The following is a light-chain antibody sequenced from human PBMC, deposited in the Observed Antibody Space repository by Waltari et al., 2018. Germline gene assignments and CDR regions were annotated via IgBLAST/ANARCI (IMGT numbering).Light chain of an antibody. CDR3: QQYNNWPPWT. J-gene: IGKJ1*01. CDR1: QSVRNN. V-gene: IGKV3-15*01. Sequence: EIVMTQSPATLSVSPGDSATRSCRASQSVRNNLVWYQQQPGQSPRLLIYGASTRVTGIPARFSGSGSGTEFTLTISSLQSEDFAVYYCQQYNNWPPWTFGQGTKVEIK. CDR2: GAS.